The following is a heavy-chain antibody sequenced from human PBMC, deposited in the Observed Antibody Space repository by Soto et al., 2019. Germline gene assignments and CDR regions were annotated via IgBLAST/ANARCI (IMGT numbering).Heavy chain of an antibody. CDR1: GFTFSNAW. V-gene: IGHV3-15*01. J-gene: IGHJ3*02. D-gene: IGHD2-15*01. CDR2: IKSKTDGGTT. Sequence: GGPLRLSCSASGFTFSNAWMSWVRQAPGKGLEWVGRIKSKTDGGTTDYAAPVKGRFTISRDDSKNTLYLQMNSLKTEDTAVYYCTTARYCSGGSCSLYAFDIWGQGTMVTVS. CDR3: TTARYCSGGSCSLYAFDI.